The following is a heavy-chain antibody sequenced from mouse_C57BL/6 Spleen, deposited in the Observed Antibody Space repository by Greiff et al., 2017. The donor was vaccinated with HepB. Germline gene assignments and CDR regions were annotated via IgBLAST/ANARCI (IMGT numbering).Heavy chain of an antibody. CDR2: ISSGGSYT. D-gene: IGHD1-1*01. J-gene: IGHJ4*01. CDR3: ARRNYYGSSYNYYAMDY. V-gene: IGHV5-6*02. Sequence: EVMLVESGGDLVKPGGSLKLSCAASGFTFSSYGMSWVRQTPDKRLEWVATISSGGSYTYYPDSVKGRFTISRDNAKNTLYLQMSSLKSEDTAMYYCARRNYYGSSYNYYAMDYWGQGTSVTVSS. CDR1: GFTFSSYG.